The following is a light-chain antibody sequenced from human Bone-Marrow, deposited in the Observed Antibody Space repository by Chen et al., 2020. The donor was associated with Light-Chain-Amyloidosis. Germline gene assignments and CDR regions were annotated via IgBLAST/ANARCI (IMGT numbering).Light chain of an antibody. Sequence: DIQMTQSPSSLGASVGDRVTITCRASGTIGTYLLWYQQKPGKAPTLLISAASSLQSVVPSRFSGSGSGTDFTRTISSLQPEDFATYYCQQSYSARVTFGPGTKVDIK. V-gene: IGKV1-39*01. CDR1: GTIGTY. CDR2: AAS. J-gene: IGKJ3*01. CDR3: QQSYSARVT.